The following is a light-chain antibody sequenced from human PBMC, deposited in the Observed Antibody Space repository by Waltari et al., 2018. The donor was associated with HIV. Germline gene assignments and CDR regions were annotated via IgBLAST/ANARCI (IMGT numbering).Light chain of an antibody. CDR3: CSYAASRSVV. V-gene: IGLV2-23*02. CDR1: SSDVGTYNL. J-gene: IGLJ2*01. CDR2: AVT. Sequence: QSALAQPASVSDSPGQSITLSCTGTSSDVGTYNLVSWYQQHPGKVPKLIIYAVTKRPSGVSNRFSGSKSGNTASLTISGLQAEDEADYYCCSYAASRSVVFGGGTKLTVL.